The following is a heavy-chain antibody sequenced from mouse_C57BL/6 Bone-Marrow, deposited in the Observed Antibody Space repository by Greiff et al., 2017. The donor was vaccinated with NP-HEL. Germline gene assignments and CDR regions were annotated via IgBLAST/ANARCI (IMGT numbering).Heavy chain of an antibody. V-gene: IGHV1-47*01. D-gene: IGHD1-1*01. CDR1: GYTFTTYP. CDR3: ARRYYGSSPGLAY. Sequence: QVHVKQSGAELVKPGASVKMSCKASGYTFTTYPIEWMKQNHGKSLEWIGNFHPYNDDTKYNEKFKGKATLTVEKSSSTVYLELSRLTSDDSAVYYCARRYYGSSPGLAYWGQGTLVTVSA. CDR2: FHPYNDDT. J-gene: IGHJ3*01.